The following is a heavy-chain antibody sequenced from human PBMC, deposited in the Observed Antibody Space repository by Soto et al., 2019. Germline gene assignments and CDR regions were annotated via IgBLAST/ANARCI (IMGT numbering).Heavy chain of an antibody. CDR2: IIPILGIA. CDR3: ARVSLSSSRQD. J-gene: IGHJ4*02. D-gene: IGHD6-6*01. V-gene: IGHV1-69*02. Sequence: QVQLVQSGAEVKKPGSSVKVSCKASGGTFSNYTISWVRQAPGQGLEWMGRIIPILGIANYAQKFQGRVTITADKSTSTAYMELSSLRSEDTAVYYCARVSLSSSRQDWGQGTLVTVSS. CDR1: GGTFSNYT.